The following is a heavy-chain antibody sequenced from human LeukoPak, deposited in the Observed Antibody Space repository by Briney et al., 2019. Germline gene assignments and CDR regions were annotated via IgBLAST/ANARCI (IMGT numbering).Heavy chain of an antibody. D-gene: IGHD6-25*01. CDR2: IYYSGST. Sequence: SETLSLTCTVSGGSISSYHWSWIRQPPGKGLEWIGYIYYSGSTNYNPSLKSRVTISVDTSKNQFSLKLSSVTAADTAVYYCARQVSSGWNWFDPWGQGTLVTVSS. V-gene: IGHV4-59*08. CDR3: ARQVSSGWNWFDP. CDR1: GGSISSYH. J-gene: IGHJ5*02.